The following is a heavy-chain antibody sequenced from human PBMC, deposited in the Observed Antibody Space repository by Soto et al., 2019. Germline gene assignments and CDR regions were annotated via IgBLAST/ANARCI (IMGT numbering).Heavy chain of an antibody. D-gene: IGHD1-1*01. Sequence: SLRLSCAASGFTFSSDAMTWDRQAQGNDLEQVSAISGSGGSTYYAAADKGRFTIPRDNSKNTLYVQKNSLRAEDTAIYYCAKEQDLLPTTYFQYFDYWRPGTLVTVSS. CDR3: AKEQDLLPTTYFQYFDY. CDR1: GFTFSSDA. CDR2: ISGSGGST. V-gene: IGHV3-23*01. J-gene: IGHJ4*01.